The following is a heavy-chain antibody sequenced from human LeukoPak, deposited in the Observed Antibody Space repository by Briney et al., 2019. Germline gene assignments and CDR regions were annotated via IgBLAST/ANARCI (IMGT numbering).Heavy chain of an antibody. CDR3: ARTPTIRDLRGLYYFDY. CDR1: GGSISSYY. Sequence: SETLSLTCTVSGGSISSYYWSWIRQPPGKGLEWIGYIYYSGSTNYNPSLKSRVTISVDTSKNQFSLKLSSVTAADTAVYYCARTPTIRDLRGLYYFDYWGRGTLVTVSS. V-gene: IGHV4-59*12. J-gene: IGHJ4*02. D-gene: IGHD3-10*01. CDR2: IYYSGST.